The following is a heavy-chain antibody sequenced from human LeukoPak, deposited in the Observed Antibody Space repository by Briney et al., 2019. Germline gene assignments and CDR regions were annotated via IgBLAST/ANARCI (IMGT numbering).Heavy chain of an antibody. D-gene: IGHD4-17*01. J-gene: IGHJ3*02. CDR1: GGSISSYY. CDR2: ISYSGST. Sequence: SETLSLTCTVSGGSISSYYWSWLRQPPGKGLECIGYISYSGSTNYNPSLKSRVTISVDTSKNQFSLKLTSVTAADTAVYYCASLRTTVTSAAFDIWGQGTVVTVSS. V-gene: IGHV4-59*08. CDR3: ASLRTTVTSAAFDI.